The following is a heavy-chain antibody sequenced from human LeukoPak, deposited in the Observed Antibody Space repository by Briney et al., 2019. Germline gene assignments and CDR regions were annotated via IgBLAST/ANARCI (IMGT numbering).Heavy chain of an antibody. Sequence: GASVKVSCKASGYTFTSYAMNWVRQAPGQGLEWMGWINTNTGNPTYAQGFTGRFVFSLDTSVSTAYPQISSLKAEDTAVYYCARVSQTRSYRRKVDYFDYWGQGTLVTVSS. CDR3: ARVSQTRSYRRKVDYFDY. J-gene: IGHJ4*02. CDR1: GYTFTSYA. CDR2: INTNTGNP. D-gene: IGHD3-16*02. V-gene: IGHV7-4-1*02.